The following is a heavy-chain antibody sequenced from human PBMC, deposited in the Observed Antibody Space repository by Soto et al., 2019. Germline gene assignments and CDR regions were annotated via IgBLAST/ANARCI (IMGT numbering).Heavy chain of an antibody. CDR3: AREGPRPYYYYGMDV. J-gene: IGHJ6*02. Sequence: QAQLEQSGAEVKKPGASVKVSCKSSGYTFSTSGISLVRQAPGQGLEWMGWISTYNGDANYAQRFQGRVTMTTDTSTSTTFMELRSLRSDDTAVYYCAREGPRPYYYYGMDVWGQGTTVTVSS. CDR1: GYTFSTSG. D-gene: IGHD6-6*01. V-gene: IGHV1-18*01. CDR2: ISTYNGDA.